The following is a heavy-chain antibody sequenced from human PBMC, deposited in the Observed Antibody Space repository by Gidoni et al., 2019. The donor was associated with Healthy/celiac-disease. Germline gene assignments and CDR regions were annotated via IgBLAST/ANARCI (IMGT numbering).Heavy chain of an antibody. Sequence: EVQLVESGGGLVQPGGSLRLSCAASGFTVSSNYMSWVRQAPGKGLEWVSIIYSGGSTYYADSVKGRFTISRHNSKNTLYLQMNSLRAEDTAVYYCARTPPNYGDYVDAFDIWGQGTMVTVSS. CDR3: ARTPPNYGDYVDAFDI. V-gene: IGHV3-53*04. CDR1: GFTVSSNY. CDR2: IYSGGST. D-gene: IGHD4-17*01. J-gene: IGHJ3*02.